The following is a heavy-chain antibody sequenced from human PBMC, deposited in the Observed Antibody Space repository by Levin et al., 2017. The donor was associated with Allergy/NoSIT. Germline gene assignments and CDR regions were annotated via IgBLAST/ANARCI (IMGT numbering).Heavy chain of an antibody. J-gene: IGHJ4*02. CDR1: GFTFTSYW. V-gene: IGHV3-7*01. CDR2: IKRDGSEK. D-gene: IGHD2-21*02. CDR3: ARDRVLGIVVVTAQTDSPRIPDY. Sequence: PGGSLRLSCAASGFTFTSYWMSWLRQAPGKGLEWVANIKRDGSEKYYVDSVKGRFTISRDNAKNSLYLQMNSLRAEDTAVYYCARDRVLGIVVVTAQTDSPRIPDYWGQGTLVTVSS.